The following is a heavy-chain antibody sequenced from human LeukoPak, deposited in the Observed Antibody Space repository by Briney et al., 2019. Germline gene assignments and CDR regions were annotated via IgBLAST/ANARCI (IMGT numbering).Heavy chain of an antibody. CDR2: INHSGST. V-gene: IGHV4-34*01. J-gene: IGHJ5*02. CDR1: GGSFSGYY. Sequence: SETLSLTCAVYGGSFSGYYWSWIRQPPGKGLEWIGEINHSGSTNYNPSLRSRVTISVDTSKNQFSLKPSSVTAADTAVYYCAKSWRPRRWPDSFDPWGQGTLVTVSS. CDR3: AKSWRPRRWPDSFDP. D-gene: IGHD5-24*01.